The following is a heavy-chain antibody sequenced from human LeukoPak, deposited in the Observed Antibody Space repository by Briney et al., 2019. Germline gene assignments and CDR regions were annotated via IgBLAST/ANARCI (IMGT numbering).Heavy chain of an antibody. V-gene: IGHV3-23*01. D-gene: IGHD3-10*01. J-gene: IGHJ5*02. Sequence: GGSLRLSCAASGFTFSSYAMSWVRQAPGKGLEWVSAISGSGGSTYYADSVKGRFTISRDNAKNSLYLQMNSLRAEDTAVYYCARVGLGVGSGRKASGFDTWGQGTLVTVSS. CDR3: ARVGLGVGSGRKASGFDT. CDR2: ISGSGGST. CDR1: GFTFSSYA.